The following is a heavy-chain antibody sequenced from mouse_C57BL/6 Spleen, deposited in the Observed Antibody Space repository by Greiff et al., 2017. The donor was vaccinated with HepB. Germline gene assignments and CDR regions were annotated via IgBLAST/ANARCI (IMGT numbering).Heavy chain of an antibody. J-gene: IGHJ4*01. CDR3: ARRAYSGAMDY. CDR2: INPNNGGT. V-gene: IGHV1-26*01. Sequence: EVQLQQSGPELVKPGASVKISCKASGYTFTDYYMNWVKQSHGKSLEWIGDINPNNGGTSYNQKFKGKATLTVDKSSSTAYMELRSLTSEDSAVYYCARRAYSGAMDYWGQGTSVTVSS. D-gene: IGHD2-10*01. CDR1: GYTFTDYY.